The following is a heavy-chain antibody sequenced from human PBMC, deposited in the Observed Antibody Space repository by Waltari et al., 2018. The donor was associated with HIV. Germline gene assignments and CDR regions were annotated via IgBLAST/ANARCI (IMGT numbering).Heavy chain of an antibody. CDR2: IYTSGST. V-gene: IGHV4-61*02. CDR1: GGSISSGSYY. J-gene: IGHJ5*02. CDR3: ARDERYYDSSGYFNWFDP. Sequence: QVQLQESGPGLVKPSQTLSLTCTVSGGSISSGSYYWSWIRQPAGKGLEWIGRIYTSGSTNYNPSLKRRVNISVDTSKNQFSLKLSSVTAADTAVYYCARDERYYDSSGYFNWFDPWGQGTLVTVSS. D-gene: IGHD3-22*01.